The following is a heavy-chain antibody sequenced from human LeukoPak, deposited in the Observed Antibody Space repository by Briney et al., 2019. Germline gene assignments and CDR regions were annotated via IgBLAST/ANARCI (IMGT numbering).Heavy chain of an antibody. V-gene: IGHV1-69*04. CDR3: ASATPPTYDSRGPIDY. J-gene: IGHJ4*02. CDR2: IIPILGIA. D-gene: IGHD3-22*01. Sequence: SVKVSCKAAGGTFSSYAISWVRQAPGQGLEWMGRIIPILGIANYAQKFQGRVTITADKSTSTAYMDLSSLRSEATAVYYCASATPPTYDSRGPIDYWGQGTLVTVSS. CDR1: GGTFSSYA.